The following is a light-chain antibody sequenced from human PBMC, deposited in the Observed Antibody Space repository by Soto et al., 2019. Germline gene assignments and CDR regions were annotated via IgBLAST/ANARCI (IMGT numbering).Light chain of an antibody. V-gene: IGKV1-5*03. Sequence: DIQMTQSPSTLSASVGDRVTITCRASQSISNWLAWYQQKPGKAPKLLIYKASSLVSGVPSRFRRSGSGTEFTLTISSLQPDDFATYYCQQYNTYSRTFGQGTKVDIK. J-gene: IGKJ1*01. CDR1: QSISNW. CDR3: QQYNTYSRT. CDR2: KAS.